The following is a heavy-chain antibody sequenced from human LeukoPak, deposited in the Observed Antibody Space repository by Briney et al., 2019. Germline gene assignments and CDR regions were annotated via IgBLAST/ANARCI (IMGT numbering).Heavy chain of an antibody. J-gene: IGHJ4*02. D-gene: IGHD1-1*01. CDR1: GGSISSSSYY. Sequence: SETLSLTCTVSGGSISSSSYYWGWIRQPPGKGLEWIGSIYYSGSTYYNPSLKSRVTISVDTSKNQFSLKLSSVTAADTAVYYCANIRYVQLERRWVVMTPTYFDYWGQGTLVTVSS. CDR2: IYYSGST. V-gene: IGHV4-39*07. CDR3: ANIRYVQLERRWVVMTPTYFDY.